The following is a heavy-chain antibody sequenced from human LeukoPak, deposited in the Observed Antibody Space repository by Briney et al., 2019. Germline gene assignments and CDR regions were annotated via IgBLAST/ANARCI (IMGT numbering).Heavy chain of an antibody. CDR2: INPNSGGT. J-gene: IGHJ6*03. Sequence: ASVKVSCKASGYTFTGYYMHWVRQAPGQGLEWMGWINPNSGGTNYAQKFQGRVTMTRDTSISTAYMELSRLTSDDTAVYFCARDRATGTASGTIYFYYYMDVWGKGTTVIISS. CDR3: ARDRATGTASGTIYFYYYMDV. CDR1: GYTFTGYY. D-gene: IGHD2-21*02. V-gene: IGHV1-2*02.